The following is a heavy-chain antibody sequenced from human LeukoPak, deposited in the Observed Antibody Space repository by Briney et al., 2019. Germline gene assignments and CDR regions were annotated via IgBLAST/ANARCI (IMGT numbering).Heavy chain of an antibody. CDR3: ARVRSVAGSASFDY. D-gene: IGHD6-19*01. J-gene: IGHJ4*02. CDR1: GYTFTSYG. CDR2: ISAYNGNT. V-gene: IGHV1-18*01. Sequence: GASVKVSCKASGYTFTSYGISWVRQAPGQGLEWMGWISAYNGNTNYAQKLQGRVTMTTDTSTSTAYMELSSLRSEDTAVYYCARVRSVAGSASFDYWGQGTLVTVSS.